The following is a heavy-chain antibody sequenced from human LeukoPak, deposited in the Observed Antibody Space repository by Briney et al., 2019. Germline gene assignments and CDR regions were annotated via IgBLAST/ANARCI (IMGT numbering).Heavy chain of an antibody. Sequence: GGSLRLSCAASGFTFSTFAMSWVRQAPGKGLEWVSGISGSGGNTYYADSVKGRFTISRDNAKKSLYLQMNSLRAEDTAVYYRARGRYDSSGFYSIFDYWGQGILVTVSS. CDR1: GFTFSTFA. D-gene: IGHD3-22*01. V-gene: IGHV3-23*01. CDR3: ARGRYDSSGFYSIFDY. J-gene: IGHJ4*02. CDR2: ISGSGGNT.